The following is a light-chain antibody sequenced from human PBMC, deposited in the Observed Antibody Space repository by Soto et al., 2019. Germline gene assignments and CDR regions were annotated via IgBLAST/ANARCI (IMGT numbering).Light chain of an antibody. V-gene: IGKV1-39*01. Sequence: DIQMTQSPSSLSASVGDRVTITCRASQSISSYLNWYQQKPGRAPKLLIYAASSLQSGVPSRFSGSGSGTDFTLTISSLQPEDFANHYCQQSYSTPLWTLGQGTKVDIK. CDR2: AAS. CDR1: QSISSY. CDR3: QQSYSTPLWT. J-gene: IGKJ1*01.